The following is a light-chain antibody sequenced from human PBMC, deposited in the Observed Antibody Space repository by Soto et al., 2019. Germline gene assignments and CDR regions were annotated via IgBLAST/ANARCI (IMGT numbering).Light chain of an antibody. CDR2: AAF. Sequence: AIRMTQSPSSFSASTGDRVTITCRASQGISSYLAWYQQKPGKAPKLLFYAAFSLQSGVPSRFSSSGYGTDFTLTISRMQSEDFATCYCQKYYSYPHTFGKGTKVEIK. CDR1: QGISSY. J-gene: IGKJ1*01. V-gene: IGKV1-8*01. CDR3: QKYYSYPHT.